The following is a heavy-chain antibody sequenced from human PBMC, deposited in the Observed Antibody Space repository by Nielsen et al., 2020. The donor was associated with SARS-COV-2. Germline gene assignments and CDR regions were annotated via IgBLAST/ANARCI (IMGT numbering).Heavy chain of an antibody. J-gene: IGHJ6*03. D-gene: IGHD2-2*01. CDR1: GFSFSNYV. CDR3: ARGVVPTSMAGPYWTYFYLDV. V-gene: IGHV3-23*01. Sequence: GGSLRLSCAASGFSFSNYVMSWVRQAPGKGPEWVSSIVGSGGNTFYADSVKGRFTMSRDNSTLYLQMNSLRAEDTAVYYCARGVVPTSMAGPYWTYFYLDVWGKGTTVTVSS. CDR2: IVGSGGNT.